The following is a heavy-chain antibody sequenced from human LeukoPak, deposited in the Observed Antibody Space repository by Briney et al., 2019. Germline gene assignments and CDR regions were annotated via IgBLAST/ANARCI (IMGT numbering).Heavy chain of an antibody. J-gene: IGHJ6*03. CDR3: ARAIRGSKIASRYYFYYMDV. D-gene: IGHD3-10*01. Sequence: GASVKVSCKASGGTFSSYAISWVRQAPGQGLEWMGGIIPIFGTANCAQKFQGRVTTTADKSTSTAYMELSSLRSEDTAVYYCARAIRGSKIASRYYFYYMDVWGKGTTVTVSS. V-gene: IGHV1-69*06. CDR2: IIPIFGTA. CDR1: GGTFSSYA.